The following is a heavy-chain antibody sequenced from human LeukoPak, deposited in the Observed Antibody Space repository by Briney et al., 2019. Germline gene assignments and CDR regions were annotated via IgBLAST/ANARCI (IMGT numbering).Heavy chain of an antibody. Sequence: GGSLRLSCAGSGFTFSGSAMHWVRQASGKGLEWVGRIRSRANSYATAYAASVKGRFTISRDDSKNTAYLQMNSLKTEDTAVYYCGSMGVSDYWGQGTLVTVSS. D-gene: IGHD3-16*01. CDR1: GFTFSGSA. CDR3: GSMGVSDY. CDR2: IRSRANSYAT. V-gene: IGHV3-73*01. J-gene: IGHJ4*02.